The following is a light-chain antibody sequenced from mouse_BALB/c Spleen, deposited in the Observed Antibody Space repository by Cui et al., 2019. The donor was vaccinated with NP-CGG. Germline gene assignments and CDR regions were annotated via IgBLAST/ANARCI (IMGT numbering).Light chain of an antibody. CDR2: GTD. Sequence: HAVVTQESALTTSPGETVPLTCRSSTGAVTTSNYANWVQEKPDHLFTGLIGGTDNRVPGIPARFSGSLIGDKAVLTITGAQTEDEAIYFCALWYSNHWVFGGGTKLTVL. CDR3: ALWYSNHWV. J-gene: IGLJ1*01. V-gene: IGLV1*01. CDR1: TGAVTTSNY.